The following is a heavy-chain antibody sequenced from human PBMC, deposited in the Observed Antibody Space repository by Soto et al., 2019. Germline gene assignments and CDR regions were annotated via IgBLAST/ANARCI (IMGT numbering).Heavy chain of an antibody. CDR3: AKFQGFAFAEKYYDYIGGSSGPHWFDP. V-gene: IGHV3-23*01. D-gene: IGHD3-16*01. J-gene: IGHJ5*02. Sequence: GGSLRLSCAASGFTFSSYAMSWVRQAPGKGLEWVSAISGSGGSTYYADSVKGRFTISRDNSKNTLYLQMNSLRAEDTAVYYCAKFQGFAFAEKYYDYIGGSSGPHWFDPWGQGTLVTVSS. CDR1: GFTFSSYA. CDR2: ISGSGGST.